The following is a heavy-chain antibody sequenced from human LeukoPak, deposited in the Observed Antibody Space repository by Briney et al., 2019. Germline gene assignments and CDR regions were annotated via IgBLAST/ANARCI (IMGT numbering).Heavy chain of an antibody. CDR1: GYTFTSYG. D-gene: IGHD3-10*01. CDR3: ARVGGSPYYYYYGMDV. Sequence: GASVKVSCKASGYTFTSYGISWVRQAPGQGLEWMGWISAYNGNTNYAQKLQGRVTMTTDTSTSTAYMELRSLRSDDTAVYYCARVGGSPYYYYYGMDVWGQGTTVTVSS. V-gene: IGHV1-18*01. J-gene: IGHJ6*02. CDR2: ISAYNGNT.